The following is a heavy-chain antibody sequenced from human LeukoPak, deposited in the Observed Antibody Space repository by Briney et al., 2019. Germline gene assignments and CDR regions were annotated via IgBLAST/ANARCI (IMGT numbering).Heavy chain of an antibody. V-gene: IGHV3-33*01. J-gene: IGHJ4*02. CDR1: GFTFSSYG. CDR3: ARGGSSSIAAWDYFDY. CDR2: IGYDGSNK. Sequence: GGSLRLSCAASGFTFSSYGMHWVRQAPGKGLEWVAVIGYDGSNKYYADSVKGRFSISRENSKNTLYLQMNSLRAEDTAVYYCARGGSSSIAAWDYFDYWGQGTLVTVSS. D-gene: IGHD6-6*01.